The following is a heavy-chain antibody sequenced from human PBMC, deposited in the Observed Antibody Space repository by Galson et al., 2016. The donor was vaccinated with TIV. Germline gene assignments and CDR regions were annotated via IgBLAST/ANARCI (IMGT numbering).Heavy chain of an antibody. V-gene: IGHV3-23*01. J-gene: IGHJ2*01. CDR3: AKDHFPRYFDL. Sequence: RLSCAASGVTFSSNAMSWVRQAPGKGLEWVSALSAGGSTYYADSVKGRFTISRDNSKNTLYLQMISLRAEDTALYYCAKDHFPRYFDLWGRGTLVTVS. CDR1: GVTFSSNA. CDR2: LSAGGST. D-gene: IGHD3-3*02.